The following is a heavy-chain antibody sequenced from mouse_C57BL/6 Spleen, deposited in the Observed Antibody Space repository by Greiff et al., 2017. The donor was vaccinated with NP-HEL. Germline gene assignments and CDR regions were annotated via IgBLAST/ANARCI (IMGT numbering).Heavy chain of an antibody. V-gene: IGHV1-18*01. D-gene: IGHD1-1*01. CDR3: ARDYGSSYWYFDV. CDR2: INPNNGGT. J-gene: IGHJ1*03. Sequence: EVKLQESGPELVKPGASVKIPCKASGYPFTDYNMDWVKQSHGKSLEWIGDINPNNGGTIYNQKFKGKATLTVDKSSSTAYMELRSLTSEDTAVYYCARDYGSSYWYFDVWGTGTTVTVSS. CDR1: GYPFTDYN.